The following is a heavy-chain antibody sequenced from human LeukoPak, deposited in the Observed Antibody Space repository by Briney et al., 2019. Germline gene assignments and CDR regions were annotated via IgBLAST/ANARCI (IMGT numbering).Heavy chain of an antibody. V-gene: IGHV1-2*02. CDR3: ARAYIGDYYDSSGHTFDY. J-gene: IGHJ4*02. CDR2: INPNSGGT. CDR1: GYTFTGYY. Sequence: ASVKVSCKASGYTFTGYYMHWVRQAPGQGLEWMGWINPNSGGTNYAQKFQGRVTMTRDTSISTAYMELSRLRSDDTAVYYCARAYIGDYYDSSGHTFDYWGQGTLVTVSS. D-gene: IGHD3-22*01.